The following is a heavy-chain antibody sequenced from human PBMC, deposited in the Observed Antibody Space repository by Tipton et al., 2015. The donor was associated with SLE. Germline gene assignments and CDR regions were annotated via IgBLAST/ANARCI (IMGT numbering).Heavy chain of an antibody. CDR3: ASGGGNYYFDF. D-gene: IGHD3-16*01. CDR2: IYSSGTT. J-gene: IGHJ4*02. V-gene: IGHV4-4*08. CDR1: GGSLSRYS. Sequence: TLSLTCTVSGGSLSRYSWSWIRQPAGKGLEWIGYIYSSGTTTYNPPLKSRVTISVDTSKNHFSLNRRSVTASDAAVYYCASGGGNYYFDFWGQGTRVTVSS.